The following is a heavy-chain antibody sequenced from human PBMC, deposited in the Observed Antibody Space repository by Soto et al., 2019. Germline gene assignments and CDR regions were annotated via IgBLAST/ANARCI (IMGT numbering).Heavy chain of an antibody. CDR2: ISSNGVST. CDR3: ARAISGYDPYDY. D-gene: IGHD5-12*01. J-gene: IGHJ4*02. V-gene: IGHV3-64*01. CDR1: GFTFSSYA. Sequence: GSLRLSCAASGFTFSSYAMHWVRQAPGKGLEYISAISSNGVSTYYANSVKGRFTISRDNSRNTLYLQMGSLRSEDMAVYYCARAISGYDPYDYWGQGTLVTVSS.